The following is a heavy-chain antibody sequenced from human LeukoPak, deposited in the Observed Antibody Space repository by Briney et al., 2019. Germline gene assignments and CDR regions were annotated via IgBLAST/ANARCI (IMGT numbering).Heavy chain of an antibody. D-gene: IGHD3-22*01. CDR3: ARLGTLRYYYGSSGRGPGGY. V-gene: IGHV4-39*01. CDR2: IYYSGST. J-gene: IGHJ4*02. Sequence: SQTLSLTCTVSGGSISSGGYYWSWIRQPPGKGLEWIGSIYYSGSTYYNPSLKSRVTISVDTSKNQFSLKLSSVTAADTAVYYCARLGTLRYYYGSSGRGPGGYWGQGTLVTVSS. CDR1: GGSISSGGYY.